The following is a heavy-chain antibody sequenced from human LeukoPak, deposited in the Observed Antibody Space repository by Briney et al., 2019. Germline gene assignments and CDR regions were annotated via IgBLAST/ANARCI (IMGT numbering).Heavy chain of an antibody. CDR3: ARASLEVNPNFHIEYSSSSIYY. CDR1: GYTFTSYG. J-gene: IGHJ4*02. V-gene: IGHV1-46*01. Sequence: ASVKVSCKASGYTFTSYGISWVRQAPGQGLEWMGIINPSGGSTSYAQKFQGRVTMTRDMSTSTVYMELSSLRSEDTAVYYCARASLEVNPNFHIEYSSSSIYYWGQGTLVTVSS. D-gene: IGHD6-6*01. CDR2: INPSGGST.